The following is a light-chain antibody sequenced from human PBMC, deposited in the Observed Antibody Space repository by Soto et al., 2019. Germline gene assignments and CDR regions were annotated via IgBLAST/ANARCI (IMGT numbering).Light chain of an antibody. V-gene: IGKV3-15*01. CDR2: GAY. CDR1: QRISSN. CDR3: QQYKDWPPYT. J-gene: IGKJ2*01. Sequence: EILMTQSQATLSFSPGERATLSCRASQRISSNVAWYQQKPGQAPRLLIYGAYTRATGVPARFSGGGSGTEFTLTISSLQSEDFAVYFCQQYKDWPPYTFGQGTKLEIK.